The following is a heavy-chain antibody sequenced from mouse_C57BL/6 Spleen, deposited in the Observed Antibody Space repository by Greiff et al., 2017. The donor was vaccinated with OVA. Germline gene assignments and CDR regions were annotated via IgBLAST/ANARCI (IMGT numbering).Heavy chain of an antibody. CDR2: INPNNGGT. CDR3: ARSSTMITTARGYFDV. Sequence: EVQLQQSGPELVKPGASVKISCKASGYTFTDYYINWVKQSHGKSLEWIGDINPNNGGTSYNQKFKGKATLTVDKSSSTAYMELRSLTSEDSAVYYCARSSTMITTARGYFDVWGTGTTVTVSS. CDR1: GYTFTDYY. D-gene: IGHD2-4*01. J-gene: IGHJ1*03. V-gene: IGHV1-26*01.